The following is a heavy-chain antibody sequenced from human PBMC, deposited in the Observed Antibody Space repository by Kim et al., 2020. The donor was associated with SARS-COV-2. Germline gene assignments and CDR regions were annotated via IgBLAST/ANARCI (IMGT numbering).Heavy chain of an antibody. Sequence: GGSLRLSCAASGFTFSSYWMSWVRQAPGKGLEWVANIKQDGSEKYYVDSVKGRFTISRDNAKNSLYLQMNSLGAEDTAVYYCARDQPTTRWLDLPPYYFDYWGQGTLVTVSS. D-gene: IGHD6-19*01. CDR3: ARDQPTTRWLDLPPYYFDY. CDR1: GFTFSSYW. J-gene: IGHJ4*02. CDR2: IKQDGSEK. V-gene: IGHV3-7*01.